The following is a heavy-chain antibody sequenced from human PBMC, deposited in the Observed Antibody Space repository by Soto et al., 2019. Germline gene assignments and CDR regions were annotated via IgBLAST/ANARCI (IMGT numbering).Heavy chain of an antibody. D-gene: IGHD5-12*01. CDR1: GFTFSSFS. Sequence: GGSLRLSCAASGFTFSSFSMNWVRQCPGKGLEWVSYISSGRTITYYADSVKGRFTISRDNAKNTLYLQMNSLRAEDTAVYSCARDRGYSGYDAPRFYYGMDVWGQGTTVTVSS. J-gene: IGHJ6*02. CDR3: ARDRGYSGYDAPRFYYGMDV. V-gene: IGHV3-48*01. CDR2: ISSGRTIT.